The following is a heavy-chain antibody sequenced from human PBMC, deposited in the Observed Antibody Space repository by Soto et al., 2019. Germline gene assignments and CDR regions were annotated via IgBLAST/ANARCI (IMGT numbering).Heavy chain of an antibody. CDR2: ISYDGSNK. V-gene: IGHV3-30-3*01. J-gene: IGHJ4*02. CDR3: ARDSSGYIR. Sequence: SGGSLRLSCAASGFTFGSFAMHWVRQAPAKGLEWVAVISYDGSNKYYADSVKGRFTISRDNSKNTLYLQMNSLRAEDTAVYYCARDSSGYIRWGQGTLVTVSS. D-gene: IGHD3-22*01. CDR1: GFTFGSFA.